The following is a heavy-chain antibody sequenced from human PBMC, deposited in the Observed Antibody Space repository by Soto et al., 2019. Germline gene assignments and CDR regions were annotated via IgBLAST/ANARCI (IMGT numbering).Heavy chain of an antibody. CDR2: ISLDGGST. CDR1: GFTFDDYT. Sequence: GGSLRLSCAASGFTFDDYTMHWVRQAPWKGLEWVSLISLDGGSTYYADSVKGRFTISRDNSKNSLYLQMNSLRTEDTALYYCASNYYDSSGYLDYWGQGTLVTVSS. V-gene: IGHV3-43*01. CDR3: ASNYYDSSGYLDY. D-gene: IGHD3-22*01. J-gene: IGHJ4*02.